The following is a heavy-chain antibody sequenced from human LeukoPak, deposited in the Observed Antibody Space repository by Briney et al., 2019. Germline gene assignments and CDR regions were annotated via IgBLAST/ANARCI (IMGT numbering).Heavy chain of an antibody. CDR3: AAGQDYYYYYGMDV. CDR2: ISGSGGST. CDR1: GFTFSSYA. D-gene: IGHD6-13*01. J-gene: IGHJ6*02. V-gene: IGHV3-23*01. Sequence: GGSLRLSCAASGFTFSSYAMSWVRQAPGKGLEWVSAISGSGGSTYYADSVKGRFTISRDNSKNTLYLQMNSLRAEDTAVYYCAAGQDYYYYYGMDVLGQGTTVTVSS.